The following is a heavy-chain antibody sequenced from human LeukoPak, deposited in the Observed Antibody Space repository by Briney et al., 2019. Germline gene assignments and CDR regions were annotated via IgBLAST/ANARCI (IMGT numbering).Heavy chain of an antibody. CDR3: AKGLGPLVRGVVPRTYYMDV. V-gene: IGHV3-21*01. J-gene: IGHJ6*03. D-gene: IGHD3-10*01. CDR1: GFTFSSYS. Sequence: PGESLRLSCAASGFTFSSYSMNWVRQAPGKGLEWVSCICSSGSYIYHADSVKGRFTISRDNAKNSLYLQMNSLGVEDTAVYYCAKGLGPLVRGVVPRTYYMDVWGRGTTVTVSS. CDR2: ICSSGSYI.